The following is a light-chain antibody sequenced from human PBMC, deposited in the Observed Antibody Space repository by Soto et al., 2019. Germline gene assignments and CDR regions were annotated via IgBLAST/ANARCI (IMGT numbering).Light chain of an antibody. J-gene: IGKJ2*01. CDR3: QQFGSSPLYT. CDR2: GVY. CDR1: QSVSSNY. Sequence: IVLTQSPGTLSLSPGERATLSCRASQSVSSNYLAWYQQKPGQAPRLLIYGVYSRATGIPDRFSGSGSGTDFTLTISRLEPEDFAVYYCQQFGSSPLYTFGQGTKLEIK. V-gene: IGKV3-20*01.